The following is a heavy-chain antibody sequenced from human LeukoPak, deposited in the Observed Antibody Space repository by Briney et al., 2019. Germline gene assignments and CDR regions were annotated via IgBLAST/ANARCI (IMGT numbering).Heavy chain of an antibody. CDR3: AKGVVAATNAAYYGMDV. CDR1: GFTFSNYC. J-gene: IGHJ6*02. D-gene: IGHD2-15*01. CDR2: ISYDESDK. V-gene: IGHV3-30*18. Sequence: GRSLRLSCAASGFTFSNYCMHWVRQAPGKGLEWVAVISYDESDKYYADSVKGRFTISRDNSKNTLYLQMNSLRPEDTAVYYCAKGVVAATNAAYYGMDVWGQGTTVTVSS.